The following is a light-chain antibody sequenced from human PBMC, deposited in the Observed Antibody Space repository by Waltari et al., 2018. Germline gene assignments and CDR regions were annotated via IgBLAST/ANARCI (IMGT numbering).Light chain of an antibody. CDR1: QSVYSSY. J-gene: IGKJ2*01. Sequence: EIVLTQSPGTLSLSPGERATLSCRTSQSVYSSYLAWYQQKPGQAPMLLIYGASNRATGSPDRFSGSGSGTDFALTISRLEPEDFALYYCQQYGTSPYTFGQGTKLEV. V-gene: IGKV3-20*01. CDR3: QQYGTSPYT. CDR2: GAS.